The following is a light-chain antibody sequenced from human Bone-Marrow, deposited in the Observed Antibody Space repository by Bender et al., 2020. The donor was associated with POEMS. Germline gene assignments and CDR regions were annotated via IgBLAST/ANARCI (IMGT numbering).Light chain of an antibody. CDR1: TSDY. Sequence: QSALTQPASVSASPGQSITISCTGTTSDYVSWYQLHPGTAPKLLLYEVYNRPSDVSNRFSGSKSGSTASLTISGLQADDEADYYCCSSYTSRSTLIFGGGTKLTVL. V-gene: IGLV2-14*01. CDR2: EVY. CDR3: SSYTSRSTLI. J-gene: IGLJ2*01.